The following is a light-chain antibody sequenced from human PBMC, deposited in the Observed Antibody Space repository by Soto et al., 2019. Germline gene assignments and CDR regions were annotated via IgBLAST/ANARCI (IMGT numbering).Light chain of an antibody. J-gene: IGLJ3*02. Sequence: QSVLTQSSPASTSLGSSVKLTCSLSSGHSSYIIAWHQQQPGKAPRYLMKLEGSGSYNKGSGVPDRFSGSSSGADRYLAISDLQSEDEADYYCETWDSNTWVFGGGTKVTVL. CDR1: SGHSSYI. CDR3: ETWDSNTWV. CDR2: LEGSGSY. V-gene: IGLV4-60*03.